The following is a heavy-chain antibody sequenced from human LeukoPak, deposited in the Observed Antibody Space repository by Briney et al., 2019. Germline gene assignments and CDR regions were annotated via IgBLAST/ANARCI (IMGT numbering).Heavy chain of an antibody. CDR3: ARGVLGIWGYYLDY. Sequence: SETLSLTCAVYGGSFSGYYWSWIRQPPGKGLEWIGEINHSGSTNYNPSLKSRVTISVDTSKNQFSLKLSSVTAADTAVYYCARGVLGIWGYYLDYWGQGTLVTVSS. J-gene: IGHJ4*02. CDR2: INHSGST. V-gene: IGHV4-34*01. CDR1: GGSFSGYY. D-gene: IGHD3-16*01.